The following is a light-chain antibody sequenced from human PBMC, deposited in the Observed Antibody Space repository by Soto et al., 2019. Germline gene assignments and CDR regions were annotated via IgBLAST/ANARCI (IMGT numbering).Light chain of an antibody. Sequence: DIQLTQSPSFLSASVGDRVTITCRASQGISSNLAWYQQKPGKAPTLLIYAAFTLQSGVPPRFSGSGSGTEFTLTISSLQPEDFATYYCQQLNGYPITFGQGTKVDIK. CDR2: AAF. CDR1: QGISSN. CDR3: QQLNGYPIT. J-gene: IGKJ1*01. V-gene: IGKV1-9*01.